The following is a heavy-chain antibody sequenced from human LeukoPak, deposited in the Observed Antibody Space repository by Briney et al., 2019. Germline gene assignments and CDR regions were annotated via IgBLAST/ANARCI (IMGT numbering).Heavy chain of an antibody. CDR1: GGSISSNSYY. CDR2: IYYSGST. D-gene: IGHD2-21*01. CDR3: ARQTYCGGDCYSRWFDP. J-gene: IGHJ5*02. V-gene: IGHV4-39*01. Sequence: SETLSLTCTVSGGSISSNSYYWGWIRQPPGKGLEWIGSIYYSGSTYYNPSLKSRVTISVDTSKNQFSLKLSSVTAADTAVYYCARQTYCGGDCYSRWFDPWGQGTLVTVSS.